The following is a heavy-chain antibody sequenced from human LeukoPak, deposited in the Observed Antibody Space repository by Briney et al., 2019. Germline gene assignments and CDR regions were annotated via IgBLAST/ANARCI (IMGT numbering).Heavy chain of an antibody. D-gene: IGHD1-26*01. CDR2: INPNSGGT. CDR3: ARERGRGRFDAFDI. Sequence: ASVQVSCKASGYTFTGYYMHWVRQAPGQGLEWMGRINPNSGGTNYAQKFQGRVTMTRDTSISTAYMELSRLRSDDTAVYYCARERGRGRFDAFDIWGQGTMVTVSS. CDR1: GYTFTGYY. J-gene: IGHJ3*02. V-gene: IGHV1-2*06.